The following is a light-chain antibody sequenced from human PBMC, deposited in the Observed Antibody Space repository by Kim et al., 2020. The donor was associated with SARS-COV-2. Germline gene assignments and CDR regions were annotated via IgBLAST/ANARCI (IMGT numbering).Light chain of an antibody. CDR2: QDS. V-gene: IGLV3-1*01. J-gene: IGLJ3*02. Sequence: SYELTQPPSVSVSPGQTASITCSGDKLGDKYACWYQQKPGQSPVLVIYQDSKRPSGIPERFSGSNSGNTATLTISGTQAMDEADYYCQAWDNSTFYVFGGGTQLTVL. CDR3: QAWDNSTFYV. CDR1: KLGDKY.